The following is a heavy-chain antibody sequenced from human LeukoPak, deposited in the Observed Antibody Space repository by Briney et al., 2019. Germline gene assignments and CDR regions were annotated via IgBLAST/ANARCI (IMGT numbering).Heavy chain of an antibody. V-gene: IGHV4-34*01. CDR2: INHSGST. CDR1: GGSFSGYY. CDR3: VEGVRGVIDGPYGMDV. Sequence: SETLSLTCAVYGGSFSGYYWSWTRQPPGKGLEWIGEINHSGSTNYNPSLKSRVTISVDTSKNQFSLKLSSVTAADTAVYYCVEGVRGVIDGPYGMDVWGQGTTVTVSS. J-gene: IGHJ6*02. D-gene: IGHD3-10*01.